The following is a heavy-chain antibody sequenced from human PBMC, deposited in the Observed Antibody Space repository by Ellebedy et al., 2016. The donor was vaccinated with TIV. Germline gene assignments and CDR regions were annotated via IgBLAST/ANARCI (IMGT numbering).Heavy chain of an antibody. CDR1: RFTFSSSA. CDR3: VGVTLTTFDY. V-gene: IGHV3-23*01. Sequence: GESLKISCAASRFTFSSSAMSWVRQAPGKGLEWVSAISYSGASTYYADSVKGRFTISRDNSKNTLYLQMNSLRAEYTAVYSCVGVTLTTFDYWGQGTLVTVSS. J-gene: IGHJ4*02. D-gene: IGHD1-26*01. CDR2: ISYSGAST.